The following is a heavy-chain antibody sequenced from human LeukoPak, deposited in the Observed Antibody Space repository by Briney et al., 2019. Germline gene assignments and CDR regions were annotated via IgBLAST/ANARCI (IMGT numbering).Heavy chain of an antibody. J-gene: IGHJ4*02. Sequence: PSETLSLTCTVSGGSITTHYWSWVRQPPGQGLEWIGFISSSGSTSYNPSLKSRVTISKDTSKNQFSLRLSSVTAADTAVYYCARLILGGYFDCWGQGTLVTVSS. CDR1: GGSITTHY. CDR3: ARLILGGYFDC. V-gene: IGHV4-59*08. CDR2: ISSSGST. D-gene: IGHD2-15*01.